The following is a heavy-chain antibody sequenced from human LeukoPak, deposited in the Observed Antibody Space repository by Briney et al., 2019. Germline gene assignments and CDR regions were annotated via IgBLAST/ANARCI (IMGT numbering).Heavy chain of an antibody. Sequence: SETLSLTCTFSGGSISSSSYYWGWVRQPPGKGLEYIGSISYSGSAYYNPSLKSRVTMSVDTSKNQFSLKLSSVTAADSVVFYCVTLRGGVILSGWGQGTLVTVSS. V-gene: IGHV4-39*01. CDR2: ISYSGSA. CDR1: GGSISSSSYY. D-gene: IGHD3-16*01. J-gene: IGHJ4*02. CDR3: VTLRGGVILSG.